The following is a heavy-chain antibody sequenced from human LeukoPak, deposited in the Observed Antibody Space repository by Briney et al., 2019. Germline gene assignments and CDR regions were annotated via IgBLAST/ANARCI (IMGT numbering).Heavy chain of an antibody. J-gene: IGHJ4*02. V-gene: IGHV6-1*01. CDR2: TYYR. D-gene: IGHD2-21*02. CDR1: GDSVSSNSAA. CDR3: ARGTGGRDYCGGDCYASFDY. Sequence: SQTLSLTCAISGDSVSSNSAAWNWIRQSPSRGLEWLGRTYYRSVKSRITINPDTSKNQFSLQLNSVTPEDTAVYYCARGTGGRDYCGGDCYASFDYWGQGTLVTVSS.